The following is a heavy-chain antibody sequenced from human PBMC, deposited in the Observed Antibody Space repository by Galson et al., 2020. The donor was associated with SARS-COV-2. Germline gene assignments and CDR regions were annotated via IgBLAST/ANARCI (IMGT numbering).Heavy chain of an antibody. CDR2: MNPNSGNA. D-gene: IGHD3-10*01. J-gene: IGHJ5*02. Sequence: GESLKISCKASGYTFTNYDINWVRQAAGQGLEWMGWMNPNSGNAGYAQKFQGRVTITRNTSISTAYMELSSLRSEDTAVYYCARGDYGSGSYRSNLRDSWFDPWGQGTLVTVSS. V-gene: IGHV1-8*03. CDR1: GYTFTNYD. CDR3: ARGDYGSGSYRSNLRDSWFDP.